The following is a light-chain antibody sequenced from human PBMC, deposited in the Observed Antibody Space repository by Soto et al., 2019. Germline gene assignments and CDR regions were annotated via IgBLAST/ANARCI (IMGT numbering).Light chain of an antibody. J-gene: IGKJ2*01. Sequence: EIVLTQSPGTLSLSPGERAPLACRASQSVSSNYLTWYQQKPGQAPRLLIYGASSRATGIPDRFSGSGSGTDFTLTISRLEPEDFAVYYCHQYGSSPYTFGQGTKLEIK. CDR3: HQYGSSPYT. CDR2: GAS. V-gene: IGKV3-20*01. CDR1: QSVSSNY.